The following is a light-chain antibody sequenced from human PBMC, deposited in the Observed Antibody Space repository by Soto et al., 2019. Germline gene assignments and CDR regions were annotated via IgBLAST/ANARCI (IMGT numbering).Light chain of an antibody. CDR2: EVS. CDR1: SSDVGSYNR. Sequence: QSALTQPPSVSGSPGQSVTISCTGTSSDVGSYNRVSWYQQPPGTAPKLMIYEVSNRPSGVPDRFSGTKSGNTASLTVSGLQAEDEANYYCSSYTSGSIGLFGGGTKVTVL. J-gene: IGLJ2*01. CDR3: SSYTSGSIGL. V-gene: IGLV2-18*02.